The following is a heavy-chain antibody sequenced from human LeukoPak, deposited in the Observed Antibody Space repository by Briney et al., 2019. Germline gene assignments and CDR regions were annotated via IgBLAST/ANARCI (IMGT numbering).Heavy chain of an antibody. CDR3: AKPIDGYNYLDY. V-gene: IGHV3-33*06. CDR2: IWYDGSNK. CDR1: GFTFSSYG. Sequence: GGSLRLSCAASGFTFSSYGMHWVRQAPGKGLGWVAVIWYDGSNKYYADSVKGRFTISRDNSKNTLYLQMNSLRAEDTAVYYCAKPIDGYNYLDYWGQGTLVTVSS. D-gene: IGHD5-24*01. J-gene: IGHJ4*02.